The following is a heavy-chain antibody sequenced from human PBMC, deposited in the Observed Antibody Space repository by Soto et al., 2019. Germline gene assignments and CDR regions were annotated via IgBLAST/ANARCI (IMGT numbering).Heavy chain of an antibody. D-gene: IGHD2-2*01. V-gene: IGHV1-69*13. CDR1: GGTFSSYA. J-gene: IGHJ4*02. Sequence: GASVKVSCKASGGTFSSYAISWVRQAPGQGLEWMGGIIPIFGTANYAQKLQGRVTITADESTSTAYMELSSLRSEDTAVYYCARDRRDCSSTSCYGEFDYWGQGTPVTV. CDR3: ARDRRDCSSTSCYGEFDY. CDR2: IIPIFGTA.